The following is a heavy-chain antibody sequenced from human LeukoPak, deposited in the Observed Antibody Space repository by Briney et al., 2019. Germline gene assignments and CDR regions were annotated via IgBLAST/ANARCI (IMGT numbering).Heavy chain of an antibody. J-gene: IGHJ4*02. CDR1: GFTFSDYS. CDR3: ARGQPDHGDHVDY. CDR2: ISDSSSTK. Sequence: PGGSLRLSCAASGFTFSDYSMNWVRQAPGKGLEWISYISDSSSTKYYADSVKGRFTISRDNAKNSLYLQMNSLRAEDTAVYYCARGQPDHGDHVDYWGQGTLVPVSS. V-gene: IGHV3-48*04. D-gene: IGHD4-17*01.